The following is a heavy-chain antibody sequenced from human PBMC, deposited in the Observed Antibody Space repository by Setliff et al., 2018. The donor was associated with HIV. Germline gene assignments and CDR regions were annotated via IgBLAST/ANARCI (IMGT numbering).Heavy chain of an antibody. CDR1: GYIFTSYA. CDR3: AMRPPADYYYMDV. J-gene: IGHJ6*03. Sequence: RASVKVSCKASGYIFTSYAMNWVRQAPGQGLEWMGWINTNTGNPTYAQGFTGRFVFSLDTSVNTAYLQISSLKAEDTAVYYCAMRPPADYYYMDVWGKGTTVTVS. CDR2: INTNTGNP. V-gene: IGHV7-4-1*02.